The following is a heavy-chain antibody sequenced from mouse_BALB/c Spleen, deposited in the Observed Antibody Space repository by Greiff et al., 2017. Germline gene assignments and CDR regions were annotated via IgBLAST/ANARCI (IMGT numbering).Heavy chain of an antibody. D-gene: IGHD1-1*01. CDR1: GFTFSDYY. V-gene: IGHV5-4*02. CDR3: ARAYYYGSSYPDY. CDR2: ISDGGSYT. J-gene: IGHJ2*01. Sequence: EVQGVESGGGLVKPGGSLKLSCAASGFTFSDYYMYWVRQTPEKRLEWVATISDGGSYTYYPDSVKGRFTISRDNAKNNLYLQMSSLKSEDTAMYYCARAYYYGSSYPDYWGQGTTLTVSS.